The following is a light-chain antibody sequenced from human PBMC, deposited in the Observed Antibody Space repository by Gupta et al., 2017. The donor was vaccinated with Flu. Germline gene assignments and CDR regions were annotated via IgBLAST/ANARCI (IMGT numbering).Light chain of an antibody. CDR2: DAS. Sequence: TQSPSSLSASAGDRVTITCQASQDISNYLNKYQQTPGKAPKRLIYDASNLETGVPSRFSGSGSGTDFTFPISSLQPEDIATYYCQIFGTFGGGTKVEIK. J-gene: IGKJ4*01. V-gene: IGKV1-33*01. CDR1: QDISNY. CDR3: QIFGT.